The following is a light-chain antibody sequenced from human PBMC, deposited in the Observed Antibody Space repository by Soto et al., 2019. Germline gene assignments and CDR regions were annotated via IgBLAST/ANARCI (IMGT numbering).Light chain of an antibody. CDR3: QQYGSSPIT. J-gene: IGKJ5*01. CDR2: GAS. V-gene: IGKV3-20*01. Sequence: EIVLTQSPGILSLSPGERASPSCGASQSISSNFLAWYQQKPGQAPRLLIYGASSRATGIPDRFSGSGSGTDFTLTISRLEPEDFAVYYCQQYGSSPITFGQGTRLEIK. CDR1: QSISSNF.